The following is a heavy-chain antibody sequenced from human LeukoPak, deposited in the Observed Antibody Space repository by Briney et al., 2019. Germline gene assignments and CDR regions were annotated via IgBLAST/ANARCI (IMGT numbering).Heavy chain of an antibody. Sequence: ASVKVSCKASGYTFTGYYMHWVRQAPGQGLEWMGWISAYNGNTNYAQKFQGRVTMTADTSTTTGYMELRSLTFDDTAVYYCTRPPTPRSSDDAFDIWGQGTMVTVSS. J-gene: IGHJ3*02. V-gene: IGHV1-18*04. CDR2: ISAYNGNT. D-gene: IGHD6-19*01. CDR3: TRPPTPRSSDDAFDI. CDR1: GYTFTGYY.